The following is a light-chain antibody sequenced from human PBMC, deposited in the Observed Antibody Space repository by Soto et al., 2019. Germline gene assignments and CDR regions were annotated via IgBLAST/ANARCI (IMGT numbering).Light chain of an antibody. V-gene: IGKV3-15*01. CDR2: GAS. CDR3: QQGHNWPLT. J-gene: IGKJ2*01. Sequence: EIGMTQSPATLSVSPGETATLSCRASQGITSELAWYQQKPGQPPRLLIYGASTRATGVPARFTGSGSGSEFTLTISGLQSEDFAVYYCQQGHNWPLTFGQGTRLEI. CDR1: QGITSE.